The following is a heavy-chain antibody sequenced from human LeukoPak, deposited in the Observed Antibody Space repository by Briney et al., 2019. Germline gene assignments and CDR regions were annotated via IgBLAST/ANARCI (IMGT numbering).Heavy chain of an antibody. V-gene: IGHV3-48*04. J-gene: IGHJ3*02. D-gene: IGHD6-13*01. CDR1: GFTFNTYT. CDR2: LSSGSDSI. CDR3: ARLAAPDAFDI. Sequence: GGSLRLSCAASGFTFNTYTMNWVRQAPGKGLEWISYLSSGSDSIFYADSVKGRFTISRDNAKNSLYLQKNSLRAEDTAVYYCARLAAPDAFDIWGQGTMVTVSS.